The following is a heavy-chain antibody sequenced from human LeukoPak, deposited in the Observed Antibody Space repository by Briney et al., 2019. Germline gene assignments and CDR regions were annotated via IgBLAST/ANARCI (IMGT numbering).Heavy chain of an antibody. CDR1: GGSISTTHFY. D-gene: IGHD3-22*01. J-gene: IGHJ3*02. CDR2: IYYSGTT. Sequence: SETLSLTCTVSGGSISTTHFYWGWIRQPPGKGLEWIGTIYYSGTTYYNPSLKTRVTISVDTSKNQFSLKLSSVTAADTAVYYCASPYYAGGGYSLIDGFDIWGPGTVVTVSS. V-gene: IGHV4-39*01. CDR3: ASPYYAGGGYSLIDGFDI.